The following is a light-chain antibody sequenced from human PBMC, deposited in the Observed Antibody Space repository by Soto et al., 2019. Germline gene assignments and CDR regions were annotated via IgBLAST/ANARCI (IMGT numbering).Light chain of an antibody. CDR1: KLGNKY. Sequence: SSELTQPPSVSVSPGQTASITCSGDKLGNKYTSWYQQKPGQSPVLVIYQDRKRPSGIPERFSGSNSGNTATLTISGAQAMDEADYYCQTWDSSTGGIFGGGTKLTVL. J-gene: IGLJ2*01. V-gene: IGLV3-1*01. CDR3: QTWDSSTGGI. CDR2: QDR.